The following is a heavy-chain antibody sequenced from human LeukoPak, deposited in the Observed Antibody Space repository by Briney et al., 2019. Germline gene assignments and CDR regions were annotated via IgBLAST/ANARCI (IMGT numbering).Heavy chain of an antibody. CDR1: GFTFNSYA. CDR2: ITGSATST. Sequence: GGSLRLSCAASGFTFNSYAMSWVRQAPGKGLEWVSSITGSATSTYYADSVKGRFTISRDNSKNTLYLQVNSLRAEDTAVYYCAKDTSIAMASNDYWGQGTLVTVTS. D-gene: IGHD6-19*01. V-gene: IGHV3-23*01. CDR3: AKDTSIAMASNDY. J-gene: IGHJ4*02.